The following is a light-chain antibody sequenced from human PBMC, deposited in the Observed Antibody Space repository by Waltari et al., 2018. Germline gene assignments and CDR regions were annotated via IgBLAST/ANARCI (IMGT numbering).Light chain of an antibody. CDR1: SSILGNDY. CDR3: GAWDSSLSAFV. V-gene: IGLV1-51*01. Sequence: QSVLTQPPSVSAAPGQKVNISCSGSSSILGNDYVSWYQQLPTTAPKLLIYDNDERPSGIPDRFSGSKSGTSATLAITGLQTWDEADYYCGAWDSSLSAFVFGGGTTLTVV. CDR2: DND. J-gene: IGLJ2*01.